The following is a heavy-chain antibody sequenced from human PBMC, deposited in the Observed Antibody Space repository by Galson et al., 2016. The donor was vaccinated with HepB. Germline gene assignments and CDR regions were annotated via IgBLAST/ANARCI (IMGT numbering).Heavy chain of an antibody. D-gene: IGHD3-22*01. CDR2: LYYSGST. CDR3: ARLGFYDGSGYYHSRWYFDL. V-gene: IGHV4-39*01. CDR1: GGPISSSRFY. Sequence: ETLSLTCTVSGGPISSSRFYWGWIRQPPGKGLEWIGSLYYSGSTYYNPSLKSRVTMFVDSSENQFSLQLNSVTAADTAVYYCARLGFYDGSGYYHSRWYFDLWGRGTLVTVSS. J-gene: IGHJ2*01.